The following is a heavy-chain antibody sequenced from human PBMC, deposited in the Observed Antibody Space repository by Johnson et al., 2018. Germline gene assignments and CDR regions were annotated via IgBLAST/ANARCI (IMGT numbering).Heavy chain of an antibody. Sequence: QVQLVQSGGGVVQPGRSLRLSCAASGFTFSSYGMHWVRQAPGKGLEWVAVIWYDGSNKYYADSVKGRFTISRDNSKNTLYLQMNSLRAEDTAVFYCACHLGFGSDAFDIWGQGTMVTVSS. CDR2: IWYDGSNK. J-gene: IGHJ3*02. CDR1: GFTFSSYG. CDR3: ACHLGFGSDAFDI. D-gene: IGHD3-10*01. V-gene: IGHV3-33*01.